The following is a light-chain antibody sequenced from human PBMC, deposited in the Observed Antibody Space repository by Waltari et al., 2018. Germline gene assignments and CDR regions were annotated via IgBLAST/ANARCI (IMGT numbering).Light chain of an antibody. CDR2: GVS. CDR1: SSDIGAYNY. V-gene: IGLV2-14*01. J-gene: IGLJ3*02. Sequence: QSALTQPASVSGSPRRSITISCTGTSSDIGAYNYVSWYQQHPANAPKLVIFGVSARPTGVSNRFSGSKSGNTASLTISGLQAEDEADYYCSSFTSSNTWVFGGGTRVTVL. CDR3: SSFTSSNTWV.